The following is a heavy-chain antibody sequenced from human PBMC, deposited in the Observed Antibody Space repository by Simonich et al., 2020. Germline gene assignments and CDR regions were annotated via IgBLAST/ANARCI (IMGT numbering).Heavy chain of an antibody. V-gene: IGHV1-2*02. CDR2: INPNSGGT. D-gene: IGHD3-3*01. Sequence: QVQLVQSGAEVKKPGASVKVSCKVSGYTFTGYYMHWVGQAPGQGLEWRGWINPNSGGTNDAQKFQGRVTMTRDTSISTAYMELSRLRSDDTAVYYCARGGVQYYYYYMDVWGKGTTVTVSS. CDR1: GYTFTGYY. CDR3: ARGGVQYYYYYMDV. J-gene: IGHJ6*03.